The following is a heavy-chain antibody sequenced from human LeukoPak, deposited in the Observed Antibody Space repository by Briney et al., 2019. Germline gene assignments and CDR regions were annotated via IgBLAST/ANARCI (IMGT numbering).Heavy chain of an antibody. CDR3: ARGNDFYYYYGMDV. J-gene: IGHJ6*02. Sequence: GASVKASCMASGYTFTGYYMHWVRQAPGQGLEWMGWINPNSGGTNYAQKFQGRVTMTRDTSISTAYMELSRLRSDDTAVYYCARGNDFYYYYGMDVWGQGPTFTLSS. V-gene: IGHV1-2*02. CDR2: INPNSGGT. CDR1: GYTFTGYY.